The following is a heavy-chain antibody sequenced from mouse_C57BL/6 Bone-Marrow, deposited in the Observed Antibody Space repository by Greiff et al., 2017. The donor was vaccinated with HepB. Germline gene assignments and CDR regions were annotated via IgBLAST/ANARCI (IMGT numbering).Heavy chain of an antibody. Sequence: VQLVESGAELVKPGASVKLSCKASGYTFTSYWMHWVKQRPGRGLEWIGRIDPNSGGTKYNEKFKSKATLTVDKPSSTAYMQLSSLTSEDSAVYYCARDYDYDGGGFDDWGQGTTLTVSS. CDR1: GYTFTSYW. J-gene: IGHJ2*01. V-gene: IGHV1-72*01. D-gene: IGHD2-4*01. CDR3: ARDYDYDGGGFDD. CDR2: IDPNSGGT.